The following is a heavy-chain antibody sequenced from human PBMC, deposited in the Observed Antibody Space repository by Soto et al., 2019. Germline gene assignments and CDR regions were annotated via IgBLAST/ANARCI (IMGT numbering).Heavy chain of an antibody. D-gene: IGHD3-22*01. J-gene: IGHJ4*02. Sequence: SVKVSCKASGGTFSIYAISCVLQSPLQGREWMGGIIPIFGTANYAQKFQGRVTITADKSTSTAYMELSSLRSEDTAVYHCARVNYYDSSGYYFDYWGQGTLVTVSS. CDR2: IIPIFGTA. CDR1: GGTFSIYA. CDR3: ARVNYYDSSGYYFDY. V-gene: IGHV1-69*06.